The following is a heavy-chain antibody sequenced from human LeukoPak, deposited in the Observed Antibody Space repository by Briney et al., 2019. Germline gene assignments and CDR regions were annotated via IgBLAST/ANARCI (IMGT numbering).Heavy chain of an antibody. CDR3: ARGGGYCSGGSCNPEYFQH. CDR1: GYTFTSYD. J-gene: IGHJ1*01. Sequence: ASVKVSCKASGYTFTSYDINWVRQATGQGLEWMGWMNLKVGNTGYAQKFQGRVTITRNTSISTAYMELSSLRSEDTAVYYCARGGGYCSGGSCNPEYFQHWGQGTLVTDSS. D-gene: IGHD2-15*01. V-gene: IGHV1-8*03. CDR2: MNLKVGNT.